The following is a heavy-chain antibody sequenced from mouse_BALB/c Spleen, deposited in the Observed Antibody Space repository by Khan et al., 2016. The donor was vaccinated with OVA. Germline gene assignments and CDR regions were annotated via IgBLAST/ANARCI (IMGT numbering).Heavy chain of an antibody. D-gene: IGHD2-14*01. V-gene: IGHV2-2*01. Sequence: VQLKESGPGLVQPSQSLSITCTVSGFSLSTYGVHWVRQSPGKGLEWLGLIWSGGNTDYNAAFISRLSISKDNSKSQVFFKMNSLQPYDTAMYYCARNSYMYDFTYWGHGTLVTVSA. CDR2: IWSGGNT. CDR1: GFSLSTYG. J-gene: IGHJ3*01. CDR3: ARNSYMYDFTY.